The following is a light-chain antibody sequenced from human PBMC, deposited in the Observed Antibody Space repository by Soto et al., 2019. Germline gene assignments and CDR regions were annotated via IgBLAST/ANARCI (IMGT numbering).Light chain of an antibody. V-gene: IGLV2-8*01. CDR2: EVN. Sequence: QSALAQPASVSGSLGQSITISCTGTSSDVGGYNFVSWYQQLPGKAPRLMIYEVNKRPSGVPDRFSGSKSGNTASLTVSGLQAEDEADYYCSSYAGSSNVFGTGTKLTVL. CDR1: SSDVGGYNF. CDR3: SSYAGSSNV. J-gene: IGLJ1*01.